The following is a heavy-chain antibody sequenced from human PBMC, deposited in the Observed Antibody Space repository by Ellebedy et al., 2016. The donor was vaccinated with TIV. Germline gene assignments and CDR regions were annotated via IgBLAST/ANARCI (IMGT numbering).Heavy chain of an antibody. Sequence: PSETLSLTCTVSGGSISSSSYYWGWIRQPPGKGLEWIGSIYYSWSTYYNPSLKSRVTISVDTSKNQFSLKLSSVTAADTAVYYCVRPSGGGVLTGYYGGLYYFDYWGQGTLVTVSS. CDR2: IYYSWST. CDR3: VRPSGGGVLTGYYGGLYYFDY. D-gene: IGHD3-9*01. V-gene: IGHV4-39*01. J-gene: IGHJ4*02. CDR1: GGSISSSSYY.